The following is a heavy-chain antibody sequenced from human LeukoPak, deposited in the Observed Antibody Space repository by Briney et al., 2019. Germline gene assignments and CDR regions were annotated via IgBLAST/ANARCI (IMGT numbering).Heavy chain of an antibody. Sequence: PGGSLRLSCAASGFTFSNYAMSWVRQAPGKGLEWVSTISGGGENTYYADSVKGRFTISRDNSKNTLNLQMNSLRAEDTAVYYCAKDLSMVVMFSHYFDFWGQGTLVTVSS. D-gene: IGHD4/OR15-4a*01. CDR1: GFTFSNYA. CDR3: AKDLSMVVMFSHYFDF. V-gene: IGHV3-23*01. CDR2: ISGGGENT. J-gene: IGHJ4*02.